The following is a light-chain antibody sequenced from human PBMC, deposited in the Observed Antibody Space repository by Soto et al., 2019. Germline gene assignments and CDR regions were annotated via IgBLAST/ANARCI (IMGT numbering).Light chain of an antibody. CDR3: QQRTT. Sequence: ENVLTQSPATLSLSPGEGATLSCRASQPVSNYVAWYQQKPGQAPRLLIYEASNRATGIPARFSGSGSGTDFTLTISSVEPEDFAVYYCQQRTTFGQGTRLEIK. J-gene: IGKJ5*01. V-gene: IGKV3-11*01. CDR1: QPVSNY. CDR2: EAS.